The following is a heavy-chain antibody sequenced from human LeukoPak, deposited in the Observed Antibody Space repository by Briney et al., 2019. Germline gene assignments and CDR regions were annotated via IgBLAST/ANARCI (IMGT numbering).Heavy chain of an antibody. CDR1: GGSISSYY. J-gene: IGHJ6*03. CDR3: ARRDYYYYYMDV. Sequence: SETLSLTCTVSGGSISSYYWSWIRQPPGKGLEWIGYIYTCGSTNYNPSLKSRVTISVDTSKNQFSLKLSSVTAADTAVYYCARRDYYYYYMDVWGKGTTVTVSS. V-gene: IGHV4-4*09. CDR2: IYTCGST.